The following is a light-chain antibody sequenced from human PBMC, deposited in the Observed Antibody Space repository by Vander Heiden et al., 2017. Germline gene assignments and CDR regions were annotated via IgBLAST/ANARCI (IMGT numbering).Light chain of an antibody. CDR2: FNN. V-gene: IGLV1-44*01. Sequence: QSVLTQPPSASGPPGQRVTIPCSGSSANIGSNTVNGYQQLPGTAHTLRILFNNQRPAGVPDRFSCSNSGTSASPAISGLQSEDEAEDDWSAWDDSINGLGVFGTGTKVTVL. CDR1: SANIGSNT. J-gene: IGLJ1*01. CDR3: SAWDDSINGLGV.